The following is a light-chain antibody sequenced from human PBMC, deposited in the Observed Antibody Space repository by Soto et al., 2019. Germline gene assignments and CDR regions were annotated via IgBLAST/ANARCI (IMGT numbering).Light chain of an antibody. CDR3: LQYMTSQWT. V-gene: IGKV3-20*01. J-gene: IGKJ1*01. CDR2: AAS. Sequence: EIVLTQSPGTLSLSPGERATLSCRPSQSVSSTYLDWYQQKPGQAPRLLIYAASSRATGIPDRFSGGASATYFTLTISRLEPEYFAVYYCLQYMTSQWTFGQGTKVEIK. CDR1: QSVSSTY.